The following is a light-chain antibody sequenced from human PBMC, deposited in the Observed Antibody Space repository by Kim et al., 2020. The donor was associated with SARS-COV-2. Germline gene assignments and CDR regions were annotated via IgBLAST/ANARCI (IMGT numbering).Light chain of an antibody. Sequence: QSVLTQPPSVSGAPGQTITISCAGRRSNIGVGYNVHWYQQLPGTAPKLLIYRNVNRPSGVPDRFSGSTSGSSASLTITGLQAEDEADYYCQSYDSTLDGLGVFGGGTQLTVL. CDR1: RSNIGVGYN. J-gene: IGLJ2*01. CDR2: RNV. CDR3: QSYDSTLDGLGV. V-gene: IGLV1-40*01.